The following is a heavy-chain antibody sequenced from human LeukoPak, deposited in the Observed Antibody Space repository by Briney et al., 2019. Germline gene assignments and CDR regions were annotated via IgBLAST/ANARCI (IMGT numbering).Heavy chain of an antibody. V-gene: IGHV3-21*01. CDR1: GFTFSSYS. D-gene: IGHD6-13*01. Sequence: GGSLRLSCAASGFTFSSYSMNWVRQAPGKGLEWVSSICSSSSYIYYADSVKGRFTISRDNAKNSLYLQMNSLRAEDTAVYYCARDSSSWYVYYYYMDVWGKGTTVTVSS. CDR2: ICSSSSYI. J-gene: IGHJ6*03. CDR3: ARDSSSWYVYYYYMDV.